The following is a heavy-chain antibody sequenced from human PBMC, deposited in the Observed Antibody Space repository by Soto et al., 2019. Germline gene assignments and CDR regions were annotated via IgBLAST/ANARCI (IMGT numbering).Heavy chain of an antibody. J-gene: IGHJ6*02. CDR2: IIPNFATA. Sequence: QVQVVQSGGEVKKPGSSVKVSCKAAGGAFGSYTISWLRRAPGQGLEWMGGIIPNFATANYAQKFQGRVTIIADKSTTTAYMELTSLRSEDTAVYYCARDLVLYGLDVWGPGTTVTGSS. CDR1: GGAFGSYT. CDR3: ARDLVLYGLDV. V-gene: IGHV1-69*06. D-gene: IGHD6-13*01.